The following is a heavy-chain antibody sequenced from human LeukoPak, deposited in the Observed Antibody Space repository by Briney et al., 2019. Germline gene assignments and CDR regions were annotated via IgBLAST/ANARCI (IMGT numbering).Heavy chain of an antibody. CDR2: ISYDGTNK. Sequence: GGSLRLSCAASGFTFGSYAVHWVRQAPGKGLEWVAVISYDGTNKYYADSVKGRFTISRDNPKNTLYLQMNRLKPEDTAVYYCATGTQEYLRYTVDYWGQGTLVTVSS. CDR3: ATGTQEYLRYTVDY. CDR1: GFTFGSYA. V-gene: IGHV3-30-3*01. J-gene: IGHJ4*02. D-gene: IGHD5-18*01.